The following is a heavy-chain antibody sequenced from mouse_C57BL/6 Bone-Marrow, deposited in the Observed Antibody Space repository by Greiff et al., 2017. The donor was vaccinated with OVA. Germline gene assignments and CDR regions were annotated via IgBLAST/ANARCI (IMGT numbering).Heavy chain of an antibody. CDR1: GYAFSSYW. V-gene: IGHV1-80*01. Sequence: LQQSGASVKISCKASGYAFSSYWMNWVKQRPGKGLEWIGQIYPGDGDTNYNGKFKGKATLTADKSSSTAYMQLSSLTSEDSAVYFCARNYYGSSPFAYWGQGTLVTVSA. D-gene: IGHD1-1*01. J-gene: IGHJ3*01. CDR2: IYPGDGDT. CDR3: ARNYYGSSPFAY.